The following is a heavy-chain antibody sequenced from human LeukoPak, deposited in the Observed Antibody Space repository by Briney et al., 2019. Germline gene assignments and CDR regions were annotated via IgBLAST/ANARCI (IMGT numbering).Heavy chain of an antibody. V-gene: IGHV6-1*01. D-gene: IGHD3-3*01. Sequence: SQTLSLTCAISGDSVSNNSATWNWIRQSPSRGLEWLGRTYYKSKWHSDYAVSMKSRIILNPDTSKNQFPLQLNSVTPEDTALYYCASGPPFLKYFEYWGQGTLVTVSS. J-gene: IGHJ4*02. CDR3: ASGPPFLKYFEY. CDR2: TYYKSKWHS. CDR1: GDSVSNNSAT.